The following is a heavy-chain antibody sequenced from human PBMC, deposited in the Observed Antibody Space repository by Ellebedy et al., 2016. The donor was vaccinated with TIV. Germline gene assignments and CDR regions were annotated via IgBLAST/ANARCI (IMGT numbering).Heavy chain of an antibody. D-gene: IGHD5-24*01. J-gene: IGHJ4*02. CDR2: IYLTGST. CDR3: ARGGRWLQFSY. CDR1: GASITVDHW. V-gene: IGHV4-4*02. Sequence: SETLSLXXSVSGASITVDHWSSWVRQPPGKGLEWIGEIYLTGSTNYNPSLKSRVTMSIDKSKTQFSLKLTSVTAADTAVYYCARGGRWLQFSYWGQGTLVTVSS.